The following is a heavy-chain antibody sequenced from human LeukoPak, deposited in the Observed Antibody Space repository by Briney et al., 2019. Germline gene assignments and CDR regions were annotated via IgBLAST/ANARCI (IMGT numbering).Heavy chain of an antibody. D-gene: IGHD3-10*01. CDR3: ARVEVTMVRGAIVDV. Sequence: AETLSLTCTVSGGSITSYYWSGIREPRGKGGEGVGYIYYSGSTNYNPSLKSRVTISVDTSKNQFSLKLSSVTAADTAVYYCARVEVTMVRGAIVDVWGQGTTVTVSS. J-gene: IGHJ6*02. CDR2: IYYSGST. V-gene: IGHV4-59*13. CDR1: GGSITSYY.